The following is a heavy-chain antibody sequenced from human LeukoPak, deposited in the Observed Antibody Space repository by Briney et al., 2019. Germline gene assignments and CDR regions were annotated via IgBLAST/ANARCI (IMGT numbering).Heavy chain of an antibody. D-gene: IGHD3-22*01. Sequence: GESLKISCKGSGYSFTSYWIGWVRQMPGKGLEWMGIIYPGDSDTRYSPSFQGQVTISADKSISTAYLQWSSLKASDTAMYYCARLEPPYYYDSSGPNWLDPWGQGTLVTVSS. V-gene: IGHV5-51*01. J-gene: IGHJ5*02. CDR3: ARLEPPYYYDSSGPNWLDP. CDR2: IYPGDSDT. CDR1: GYSFTSYW.